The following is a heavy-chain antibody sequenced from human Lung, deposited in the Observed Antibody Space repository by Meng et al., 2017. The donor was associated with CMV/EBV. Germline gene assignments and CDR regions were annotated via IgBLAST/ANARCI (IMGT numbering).Heavy chain of an antibody. Sequence: XXSCXXSGYTFTSYGISWVRQAPGQGLEWMGWISAYNGNTNYAQKLQGRVTMTTDTSTSTAYMELRSLRSDDTAVYYCARNTYYYDSSGYYTDYWGQGTXVTVAS. CDR2: ISAYNGNT. J-gene: IGHJ4*02. CDR3: ARNTYYYDSSGYYTDY. V-gene: IGHV1-18*01. CDR1: GYTFTSYG. D-gene: IGHD3-22*01.